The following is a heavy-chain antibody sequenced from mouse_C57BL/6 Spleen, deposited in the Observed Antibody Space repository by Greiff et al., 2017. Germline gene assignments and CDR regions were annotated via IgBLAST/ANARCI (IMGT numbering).Heavy chain of an antibody. Sequence: VQLQQPGAELVMPGASVKLSCKASGYTFTSYWMHWVKQRPGQGLEWIGEIDPSDSYTNYNQKFKGKSTFTVDKSSSTAYMQPSSLTSEDSAVYYCARKGTTVVDWYFDVWGTGTTVTVSS. V-gene: IGHV1-69*01. CDR2: IDPSDSYT. D-gene: IGHD1-1*01. CDR3: ARKGTTVVDWYFDV. CDR1: GYTFTSYW. J-gene: IGHJ1*03.